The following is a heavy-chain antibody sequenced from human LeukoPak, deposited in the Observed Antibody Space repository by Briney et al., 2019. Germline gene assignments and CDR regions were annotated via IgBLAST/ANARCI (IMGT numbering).Heavy chain of an antibody. Sequence: SETLSLTCTVSGGSISSYYWSWIRQPPGKGLEWIGYIYYSGNTRYNPSLMSRVTISVDTSKNHFSLKLTSVTAADTAVYYCARQSQWLSPFDSWGQGTLVTVSS. CDR2: IYYSGNT. CDR1: GGSISSYY. D-gene: IGHD6-19*01. CDR3: ARQSQWLSPFDS. V-gene: IGHV4-59*08. J-gene: IGHJ4*02.